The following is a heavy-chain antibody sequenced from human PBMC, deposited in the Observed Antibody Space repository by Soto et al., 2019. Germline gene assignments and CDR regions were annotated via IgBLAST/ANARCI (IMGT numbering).Heavy chain of an antibody. CDR2: IYYSGST. CDR3: ARHGTWGTVSTRGFDY. CDR1: GGSISSSSYY. J-gene: IGHJ4*02. Sequence: QLQLQESGPGLVKPSETLSLTGTVSGGSISSSSYYWRWIRQPPAKGLEWIGSIYYSGSTYYNPSLKSRVTISVDTSKNQFSLKLSSVTAADTAVYYCARHGTWGTVSTRGFDYWGQGTLVTVSS. V-gene: IGHV4-39*01. D-gene: IGHD4-17*01.